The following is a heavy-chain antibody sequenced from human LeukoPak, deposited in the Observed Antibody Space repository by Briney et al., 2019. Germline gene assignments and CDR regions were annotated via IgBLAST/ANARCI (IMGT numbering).Heavy chain of an antibody. CDR1: GFTFSSYA. CDR2: ISYDGSNK. D-gene: IGHD2-15*01. J-gene: IGHJ3*02. Sequence: GGSLRLSCAASGFTFSSYAMHWARQAPGKGLEWVAVISYDGSNKYYADSVKGRFTISRDNSKNTLYLQMNSLRAEDTAVYYCARDSGSGGSCRHCHDAFDIWGQGTMVTVSS. V-gene: IGHV3-30-3*01. CDR3: ARDSGSGGSCRHCHDAFDI.